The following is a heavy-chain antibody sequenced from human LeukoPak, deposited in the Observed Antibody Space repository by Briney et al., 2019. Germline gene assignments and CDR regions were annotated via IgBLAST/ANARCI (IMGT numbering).Heavy chain of an antibody. J-gene: IGHJ6*02. CDR2: XXXXXXT. CDR1: GDSISSSNYY. CDR3: ASPPKIGYCSGGSCYSSPYYYGMDV. D-gene: IGHD2-15*01. Sequence: PSETLSLTCTVSGDSISSSNYYWGWIRQPPGKGXEXXGXXXXXXXTYYXPSLKSRVTISVDTSKNQFSLNLSSVTAADTAVYXCASPPKIGYCSGGSCYSSPYYYGMDVWGQGTTVTVSS. V-gene: IGHV4-39*01.